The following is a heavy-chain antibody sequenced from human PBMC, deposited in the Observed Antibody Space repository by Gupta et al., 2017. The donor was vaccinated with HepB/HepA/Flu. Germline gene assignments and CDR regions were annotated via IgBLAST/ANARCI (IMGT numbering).Heavy chain of an antibody. V-gene: IGHV2-5*02. Sequence: QITLKESGPTLVKPTQTLTLTCTFSGFSLNTPGVGVGWVRQPPGKAPEWLAILFWDDDKRYRPSLETRLTITKDTSKTTVDLTLTNMDPVDTATYYCTYEFYDSSIYRFFHHWGQGTLVTVSS. J-gene: IGHJ1*01. CDR1: GFSLNTPGVG. CDR2: LFWDDDK. CDR3: TYEFYDSSIYRFFHH. D-gene: IGHD3-22*01.